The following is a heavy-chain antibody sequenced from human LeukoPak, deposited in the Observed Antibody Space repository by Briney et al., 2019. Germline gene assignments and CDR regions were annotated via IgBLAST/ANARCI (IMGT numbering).Heavy chain of an antibody. CDR2: IYYSGST. V-gene: IGHV4-61*01. J-gene: IGHJ4*02. CDR3: ARGGYGGPDY. CDR1: GGSISSGCYY. Sequence: SETLSLTCTVSGGSISSGCYYWSWIRQPPGKGLEWIGYIYYSGSTNYNPSLKSRVTISVDTSKNQFSLKLSSVTAADTAVYYCARGGYGGPDYWGQGTLVTVSS. D-gene: IGHD4-23*01.